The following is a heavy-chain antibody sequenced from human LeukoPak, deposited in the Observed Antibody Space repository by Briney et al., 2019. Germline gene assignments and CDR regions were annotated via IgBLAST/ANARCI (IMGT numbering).Heavy chain of an antibody. D-gene: IGHD3-10*01. J-gene: IGHJ4*02. V-gene: IGHV4-30-2*01. Sequence: SETLSLTCTVSGGSISSGGYYWSWIRQPPGKGLEWIGYIYHSGSTYYNPSLKSRVTISVDTSKNQFSLKLSSVTAADTAVYYCARVYYGSGSYYLMGYWDQGTLVTVSS. CDR2: IYHSGST. CDR1: GGSISSGGYY. CDR3: ARVYYGSGSYYLMGY.